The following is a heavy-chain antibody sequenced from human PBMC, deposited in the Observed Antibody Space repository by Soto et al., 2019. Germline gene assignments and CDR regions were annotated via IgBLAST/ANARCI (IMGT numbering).Heavy chain of an antibody. D-gene: IGHD3-10*01. J-gene: IGHJ4*02. CDR2: IYPGDSET. V-gene: IGHV5-51*01. CDR3: ARKYYYGAGTLDY. CDR1: GYTFTNYW. Sequence: RGESLKTSCKGSGYTFTNYWIGWVRQRPGKGLEWMGIIYPGDSETRYSPSFQGQVTMSADKSISTAYLQWSSLKASDSAMYYCARKYYYGAGTLDYWGQGTLVTVSS.